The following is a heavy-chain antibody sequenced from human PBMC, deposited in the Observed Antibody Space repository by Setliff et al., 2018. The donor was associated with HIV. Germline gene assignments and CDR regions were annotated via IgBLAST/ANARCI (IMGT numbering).Heavy chain of an antibody. CDR2: ISYSGDNR. CDR3: AKDQGTTVTTWDH. D-gene: IGHD4-4*01. V-gene: IGHV3-23*01. Sequence: PGGSLRLSCSASGFSFSSYSINWVRQVPGKGLEWVSSISYSGDNRYYADSVKGRFTISRDNSKNTVYLQMNSLRAEDTAVYYCAKDQGTTVTTWDHWGQGTLVTVSS. J-gene: IGHJ4*02. CDR1: GFSFSSYS.